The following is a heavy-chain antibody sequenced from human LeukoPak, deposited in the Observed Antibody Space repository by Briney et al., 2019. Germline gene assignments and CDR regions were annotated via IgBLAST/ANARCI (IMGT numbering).Heavy chain of an antibody. CDR3: ARVGVWVGATAGDAFDI. CDR1: GFTFSSYS. CDR2: ISSSSSYI. Sequence: GGFLRLSGAASGFTFSSYSMNWVRQAPGKGLEWVSSISSSSSYIYYADSVKGRFTISRDNAKNSLYLQMNSQRAEDTAVYYCARVGVWVGATAGDAFDIWGQGTMVTVSS. J-gene: IGHJ3*02. D-gene: IGHD1-26*01. V-gene: IGHV3-21*01.